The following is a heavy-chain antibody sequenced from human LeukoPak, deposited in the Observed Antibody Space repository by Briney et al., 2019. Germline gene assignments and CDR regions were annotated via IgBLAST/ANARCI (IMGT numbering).Heavy chain of an antibody. D-gene: IGHD2-21*02. CDR2: IYYSGNA. V-gene: IGHV4-39*07. J-gene: IGHJ4*02. CDR1: GGSISSGDSF. CDR3: ARGGDSGSTTVDY. Sequence: SETPSLTCTVSGGSISSGDSFWGWIRQPPGKELQWIGSIYYSGNAYYNPSLKSRVTISGDTSKNQFSLRLISVTAADTAVYYCARGGDSGSTTVDYWGQGILVTVSS.